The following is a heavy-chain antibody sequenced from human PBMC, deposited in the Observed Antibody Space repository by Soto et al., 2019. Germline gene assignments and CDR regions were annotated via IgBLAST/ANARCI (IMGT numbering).Heavy chain of an antibody. D-gene: IGHD4-17*01. CDR2: IYHSGST. V-gene: IGHV4-38-2*02. Sequence: LSLTCTVSGYSITSGYYWGWIRQPPGKGLEWIGSIYHSGSTYYNPSLKSRVTISVDTSNNQFSLKLSSVTAADTAVYYCARDSYGGNSDFDIWGQGTMVTVSS. J-gene: IGHJ3*02. CDR1: GYSITSGYY. CDR3: ARDSYGGNSDFDI.